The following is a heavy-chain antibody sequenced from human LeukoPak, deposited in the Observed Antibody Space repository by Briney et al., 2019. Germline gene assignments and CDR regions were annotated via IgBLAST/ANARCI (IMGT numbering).Heavy chain of an antibody. D-gene: IGHD3-10*01. V-gene: IGHV4-39*01. J-gene: IGHJ5*02. CDR1: GGSISSSSYY. CDR2: IYYSGST. Sequence: PSGTLSLTCTVSGGSISSSSYYWAWIRQPPGKGLEWIGNIYYSGSTHYNPSLTSRVTMSVDTSKNQFSLELSSVTAADTAVYYCARHNRKGDFITIGDDWFDPWGQGTLVTVSS. CDR3: ARHNRKGDFITIGDDWFDP.